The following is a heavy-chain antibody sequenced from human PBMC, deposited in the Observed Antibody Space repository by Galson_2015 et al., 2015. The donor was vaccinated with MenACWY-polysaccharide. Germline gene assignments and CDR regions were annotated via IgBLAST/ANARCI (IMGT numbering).Heavy chain of an antibody. Sequence: SLRLSCAASGFTFSNYHMNWVRQAPGKGLEWVSAIRSSGANTYYADSVKGRFTISRDNSKNTLYLQMNSLRAEDTAVYYCAKDSTDFWSVAGRFDHWGQGTLVTVSS. J-gene: IGHJ5*02. D-gene: IGHD3-3*01. V-gene: IGHV3-23*01. CDR2: IRSSGANT. CDR3: AKDSTDFWSVAGRFDH. CDR1: GFTFSNYH.